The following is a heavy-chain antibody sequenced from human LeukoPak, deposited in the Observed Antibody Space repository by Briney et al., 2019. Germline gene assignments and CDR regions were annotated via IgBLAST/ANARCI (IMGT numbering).Heavy chain of an antibody. Sequence: PGGSLRLSCAASGLTVSSYMSWVRQAPGKGLEWVSVIYSGGSIYYADSVKGRFTISRDKSKNTLYLQMNSLRAEDTAVYYCARASGRYSDAFDIWGQGTMVTVSS. CDR3: ARASGRYSDAFDI. V-gene: IGHV3-66*01. D-gene: IGHD1-26*01. J-gene: IGHJ3*02. CDR2: IYSGGSI. CDR1: GLTVSSY.